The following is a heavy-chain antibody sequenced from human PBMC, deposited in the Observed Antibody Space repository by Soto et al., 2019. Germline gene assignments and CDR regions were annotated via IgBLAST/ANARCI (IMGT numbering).Heavy chain of an antibody. CDR2: ISGGGSNT. J-gene: IGHJ4*02. CDR1: GFPFSSYV. Sequence: PGGSLRLSCAASGFPFSSYVMSWVRQAPGKGPEWVSGISGGGSNTFYADYVKGRFTISRDNSKNTLLLQMNSMGAEDTAVYYCAKDSNKYSSSLRGRYFDYWGQGIEVTVSS. D-gene: IGHD4-4*01. V-gene: IGHV3-23*01. CDR3: AKDSNKYSSSLRGRYFDY.